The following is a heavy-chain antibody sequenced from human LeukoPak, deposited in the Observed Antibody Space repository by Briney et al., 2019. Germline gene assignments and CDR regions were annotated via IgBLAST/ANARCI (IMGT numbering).Heavy chain of an antibody. CDR3: VKGPRPDITVAHTVKN. J-gene: IGHJ4*02. V-gene: IGHV3-23*01. CDR1: GFIFSNYA. D-gene: IGHD6-19*01. Sequence: GGSLILSCAASGFIFSNYAMSWVRQVPGRGLEWVSTISSRGDSTYVADSVKGRFTISRDNSKNSLYLQMNTVRAEDTAVYYCVKGPRPDITVAHTVKNWGQGTLVTVSS. CDR2: ISSRGDST.